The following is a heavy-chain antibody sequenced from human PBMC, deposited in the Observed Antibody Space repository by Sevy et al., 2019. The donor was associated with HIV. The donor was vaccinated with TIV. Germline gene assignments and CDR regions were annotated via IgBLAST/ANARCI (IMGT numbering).Heavy chain of an antibody. V-gene: IGHV3-23*01. CDR1: GFTFSSHA. Sequence: GGSLRLSCAASGFTFSSHAMSWVRQAPGKGLEWVSAISASGTTTYYEDSGKGRFTISRDNSKNTLYLQMDGLRAEDTAIYYCARAFTGGYQQPFDYWGQGTLVTVSS. J-gene: IGHJ4*02. CDR2: ISASGTTT. CDR3: ARAFTGGYQQPFDY. D-gene: IGHD1-26*01.